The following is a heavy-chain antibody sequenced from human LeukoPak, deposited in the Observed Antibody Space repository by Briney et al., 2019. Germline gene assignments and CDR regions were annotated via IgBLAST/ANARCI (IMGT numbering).Heavy chain of an antibody. CDR2: ISSGGTTI. J-gene: IGHJ4*02. V-gene: IGHV3-11*04. D-gene: IGHD5-12*01. CDR1: GFNFSDYY. CDR3: VRDGGVSGYDLLDY. Sequence: GGSLRLSCAASGFNFSDYYMSWIRQAPGKGLEWVSHISSGGTTIYYADSVKARFTISRDNAKNSLSLQMNSLRAEDTAVYYCVRDGGVSGYDLLDYWGQGTLVTVSS.